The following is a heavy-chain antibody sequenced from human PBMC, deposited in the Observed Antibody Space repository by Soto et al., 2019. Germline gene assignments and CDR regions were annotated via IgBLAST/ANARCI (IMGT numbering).Heavy chain of an antibody. CDR1: GGSISSYY. CDR3: ARNPGWGRYLAYGFDH. D-gene: IGHD3-16*02. V-gene: IGHV4-59*01. CDR2: IYYSGST. J-gene: IGHJ4*02. Sequence: SETLSLTCTVSGGSISSYYWSWMRQPPGKGLEWIGCIYYSGSTNYNPSIKSRVTISVKTSKNQFSLKLSSVTAADTAVHYCARNPGWGRYLAYGFDHWGQGTLVTVSA.